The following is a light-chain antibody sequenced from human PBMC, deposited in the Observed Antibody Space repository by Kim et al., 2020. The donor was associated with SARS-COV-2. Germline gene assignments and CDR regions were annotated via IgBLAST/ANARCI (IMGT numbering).Light chain of an antibody. CDR1: QDINNY. CDR3: QKYNSAPWT. CDR2: GVS. V-gene: IGKV1-27*01. J-gene: IGKJ1*01. Sequence: ASVGDRVTITGRASQDINNYLAWYQQKPGTAPKLLIYGVSTLQSGVPSRFSGSGSAPDFTLTITSLQPEDVATYYCQKYNSAPWTFGQGTKVDIK.